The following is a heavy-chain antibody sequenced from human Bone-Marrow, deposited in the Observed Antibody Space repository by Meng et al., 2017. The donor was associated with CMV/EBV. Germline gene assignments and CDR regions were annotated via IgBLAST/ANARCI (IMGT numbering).Heavy chain of an antibody. J-gene: IGHJ4*02. CDR2: MNPNSGNT. V-gene: IGHV1-8*01. Sequence: ASVKVSCKASGYTFTTYDINWVRQATGQGLELMGWMNPNSGNTGYAQKFQGRVTITRNTSISTAYMELSSLRSEDTAMYYCARARGYYGSGSYYPHFDYWGPGTLVTGSS. CDR3: ARARGYYGSGSYYPHFDY. D-gene: IGHD3-10*01. CDR1: GYTFTTYD.